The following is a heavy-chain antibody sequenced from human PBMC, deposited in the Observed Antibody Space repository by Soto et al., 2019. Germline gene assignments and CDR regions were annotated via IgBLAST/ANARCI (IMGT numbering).Heavy chain of an antibody. Sequence: QVQLQESGPGLVKPSQTLSLTCTVSGGSISSGGYYWSWIRQHPGKGLEWIGYIYYSGSTYYNPSLKSRVTISVDTSKTQFSLKLSSVTAADTAVYYCAREVVLVPAAISWGQGTLVTVSS. CDR2: IYYSGST. CDR1: GGSISSGGYY. D-gene: IGHD2-2*02. J-gene: IGHJ4*02. V-gene: IGHV4-31*03. CDR3: AREVVLVPAAIS.